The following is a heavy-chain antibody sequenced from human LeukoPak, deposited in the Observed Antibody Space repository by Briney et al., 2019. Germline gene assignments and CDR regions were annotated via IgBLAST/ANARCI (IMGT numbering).Heavy chain of an antibody. Sequence: GGSLRLSCGASGFTFSSYWRHWVRQAPGKGLVWVSRINIAGSSTIYADSVKGRFTISRDNAKNTLYLQMNSLRAEDTAVYYCARGGMANAPREHYYYGLDVWGQGTTVTVSS. CDR2: INIAGSST. V-gene: IGHV3-74*01. J-gene: IGHJ6*02. CDR3: ARGGMANAPREHYYYGLDV. D-gene: IGHD5-24*01. CDR1: GFTFSSYW.